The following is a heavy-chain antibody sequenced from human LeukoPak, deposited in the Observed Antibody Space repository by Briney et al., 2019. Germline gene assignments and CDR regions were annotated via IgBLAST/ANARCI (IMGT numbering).Heavy chain of an antibody. CDR2: ISAYNGNT. J-gene: IGHJ5*02. V-gene: IGHV1-18*01. CDR3: AREGSLYDRGNYYLSWFDP. Sequence: GASVKVSCKTSGYTFNTYGIAWVRQAPGQGLEWMGWISAYNGNTNYAQNLQDRVTMTTDTSTTTAYMELRSLRSDDTAVYYCAREGSLYDRGNYYLSWFDPWGQGTLVTVSS. D-gene: IGHD3-22*01. CDR1: GYTFNTYG.